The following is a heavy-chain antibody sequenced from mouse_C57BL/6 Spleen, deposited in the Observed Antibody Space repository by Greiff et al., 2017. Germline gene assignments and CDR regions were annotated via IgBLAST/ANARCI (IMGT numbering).Heavy chain of an antibody. Sequence: QVQLQQSGPELVKPGASVKISCKASGYAFSSSWMNWVKQRPGKGLEWIGRIYPGDGDTNYNGKFKGKATLTADKSSSTAYMQLSSLTSEDSAVYICARGIDYYGSRDYAMDYWGQGTSVTVSA. CDR2: IYPGDGDT. V-gene: IGHV1-82*01. D-gene: IGHD1-1*01. CDR3: ARGIDYYGSRDYAMDY. J-gene: IGHJ4*01. CDR1: GYAFSSSW.